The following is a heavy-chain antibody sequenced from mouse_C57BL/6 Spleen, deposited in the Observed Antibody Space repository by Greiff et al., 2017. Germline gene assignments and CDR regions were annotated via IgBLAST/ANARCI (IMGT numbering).Heavy chain of an antibody. CDR1: GYSITSGYY. Sequence: EVQLQQSGPGLVKPSQSLSLTCSVTGYSITSGYYWNWIRQFPGNKLEWMGYISYDGSNNYNPSLKNRISITRDTSKNQFFLKLNSVTTEDTATYYCARDRTTVLDYWGQGTTLTVSS. CDR3: ARDRTTVLDY. D-gene: IGHD1-1*01. CDR2: ISYDGSN. V-gene: IGHV3-6*01. J-gene: IGHJ2*01.